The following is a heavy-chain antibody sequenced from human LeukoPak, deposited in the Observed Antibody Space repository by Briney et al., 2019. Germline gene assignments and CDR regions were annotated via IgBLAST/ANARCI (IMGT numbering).Heavy chain of an antibody. CDR2: ISGSGGST. D-gene: IGHD1-26*01. J-gene: IGHJ4*02. Sequence: PGGSLRLSCAASGFTFSSYAMSWVRQAPGKGLEWVSAISGSGGSTYYTDSVKGRFTISRDNSKTTLYLQMNSLRAEDTAVYYCAKGVSSYRSYYFDYWGQGTLVTVSS. CDR1: GFTFSSYA. V-gene: IGHV3-23*01. CDR3: AKGVSSYRSYYFDY.